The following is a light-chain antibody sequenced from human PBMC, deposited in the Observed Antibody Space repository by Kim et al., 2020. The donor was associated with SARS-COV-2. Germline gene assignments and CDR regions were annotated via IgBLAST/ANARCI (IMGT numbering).Light chain of an antibody. CDR1: SSDVGSYNL. Sequence: QSINISCTGTSSDVGSYNLVSWYQQHPGKAPKLMIYEVSKRPSGVSNRFSGSKSGNTASLTISGLQAEDEADYYCCSYAGSSTYVVFGGGTKLTVL. CDR2: EVS. V-gene: IGLV2-23*02. CDR3: CSYAGSSTYVV. J-gene: IGLJ2*01.